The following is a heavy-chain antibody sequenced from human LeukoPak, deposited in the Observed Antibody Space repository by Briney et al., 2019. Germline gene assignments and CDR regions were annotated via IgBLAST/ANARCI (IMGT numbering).Heavy chain of an antibody. CDR3: AREPTHIVVVPAVDWYFDL. CDR2: IKQDGSEK. D-gene: IGHD2-2*01. V-gene: IGHV3-7*01. J-gene: IGHJ2*01. CDR1: GFTFSNYL. Sequence: PGGSLRLSCAASGFTFSNYLMSWVRQAPGKGLEWVANIKQDGSEKYYVDSVKGRFTISRDNAKNSLYIQMNSLRAEDTAVYHCAREPTHIVVVPAVDWYFDLWGRGTLVTVSS.